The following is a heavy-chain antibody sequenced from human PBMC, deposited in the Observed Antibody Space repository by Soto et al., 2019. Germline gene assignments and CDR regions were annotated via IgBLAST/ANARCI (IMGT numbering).Heavy chain of an antibody. CDR1: GFTFSSYA. CDR2: ISYDGSNK. D-gene: IGHD1-26*01. V-gene: IGHV3-30-3*01. CDR3: ARRGPYSGSYYFDH. J-gene: IGHJ4*02. Sequence: GGSLRLSCAASGFTFSSYAMHWVRQAPGKGLEWVAVISYDGSNKYYADSVKGRFTISRDNSKNTLYLQMNSLRAEDTAVYYCARRGPYSGSYYFDHWRQGTLLTVSS.